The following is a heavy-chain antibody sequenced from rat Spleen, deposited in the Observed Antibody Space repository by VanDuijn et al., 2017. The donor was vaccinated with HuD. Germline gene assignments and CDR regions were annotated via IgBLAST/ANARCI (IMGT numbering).Heavy chain of an antibody. CDR3: AGSGTAH. CDR1: GFTFSDYN. V-gene: IGHV5-7*01. Sequence: EVQLVESGGGLVQPGRSLKLSCAASGFTFSDYNMAWVRQAPKKGLEWVATISYDGRSTYYRDSVKGRFTISRDNAKNTLYLQMDSLRSEDTATYYCAGSGTAHWGQGVMVTVSS. D-gene: IGHD1-1*01. CDR2: ISYDGRST. J-gene: IGHJ2*01.